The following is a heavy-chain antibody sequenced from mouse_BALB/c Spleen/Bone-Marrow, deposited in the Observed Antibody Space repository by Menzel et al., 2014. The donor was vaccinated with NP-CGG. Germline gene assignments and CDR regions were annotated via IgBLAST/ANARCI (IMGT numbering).Heavy chain of an antibody. CDR2: IYPSDSYT. CDR1: GYTFTSYW. D-gene: IGHD1-1*01. Sequence: QVQLQQSGAELVRPGASVKLYCKASGYTFTSYWINWVKQRPGQGLEWIGNIYPSDSYTNYNQKFKDKATLTVDKSSSTAYMQLSSPTSEDSAVYYCTRSYGSSYEYYFDYWGQGTTLTVSS. V-gene: IGHV1-69*02. CDR3: TRSYGSSYEYYFDY. J-gene: IGHJ2*01.